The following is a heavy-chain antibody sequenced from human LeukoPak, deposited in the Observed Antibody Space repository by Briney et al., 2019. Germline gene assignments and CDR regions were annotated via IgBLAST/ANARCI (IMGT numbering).Heavy chain of an antibody. J-gene: IGHJ4*02. CDR3: ARDRAWDYLDS. D-gene: IGHD1-26*01. V-gene: IGHV3-30*03. CDR2: ISSDGGKK. CDR1: DFTLSSHG. Sequence: GKSLRLSCVVSDFTLSSHGMHWVRRAPGKGLEWVAVISSDGGKKSYADSVKGRFTISRDNSKNTLYLQMDSLRVEDTAIYYCARDRAWDYLDSWDQGPLVTVSS.